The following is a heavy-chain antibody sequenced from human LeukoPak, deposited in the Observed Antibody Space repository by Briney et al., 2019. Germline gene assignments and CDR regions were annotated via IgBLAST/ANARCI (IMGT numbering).Heavy chain of an antibody. CDR1: GGSISSYY. V-gene: IGHV4-4*09. CDR2: IYTSGST. CDR3: ARRVAAAGTAYYYYFMDV. Sequence: SETLSLTRSVSGGSISSYYWSWIRQPPGKGLEWIGYIYTSGSTNYNPSLRSRVTISEDTSKNQVSLNLSSVIAADTAVYYCARRVAAAGTAYYYYFMDVWGKGTTVTVSS. D-gene: IGHD6-13*01. J-gene: IGHJ6*03.